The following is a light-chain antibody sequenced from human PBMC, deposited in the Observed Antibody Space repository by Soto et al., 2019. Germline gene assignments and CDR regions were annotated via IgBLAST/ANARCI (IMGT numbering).Light chain of an antibody. J-gene: IGKJ4*01. CDR1: QSIGSY. CDR3: QQYNTWPLT. CDR2: ASS. V-gene: IGKV1-39*01. Sequence: DILMTQSPSSLSASVGDRVTITCRASQSIGSYLHWYQQKEGRAPALLVYASSNLQSGVPSRFSGSGSATDFTLTIKSLQPEDVAVYYCQQYNTWPLTFGGGTKVEIK.